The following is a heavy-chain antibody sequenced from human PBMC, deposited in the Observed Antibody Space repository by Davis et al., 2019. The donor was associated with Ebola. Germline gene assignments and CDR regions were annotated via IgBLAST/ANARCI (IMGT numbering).Heavy chain of an antibody. Sequence: SETLSLTCTVSGGSISSSSYYWGWIRQPPGKGLEWIGSIYYSGSTYYNPSLKSRVTISVDTSKNQFSLKLSSVTAADTAVYYCARHPYSSSRFDYWGQGTLVTVSS. CDR1: GGSISSSSYY. V-gene: IGHV4-39*01. J-gene: IGHJ4*02. D-gene: IGHD6-6*01. CDR3: ARHPYSSSRFDY. CDR2: IYYSGST.